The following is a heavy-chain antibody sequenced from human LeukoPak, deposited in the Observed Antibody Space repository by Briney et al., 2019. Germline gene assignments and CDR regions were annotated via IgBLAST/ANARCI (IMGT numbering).Heavy chain of an antibody. CDR1: GFTFSSYA. V-gene: IGHV3-23*01. CDR2: ISGSGGST. D-gene: IGHD5-18*01. J-gene: IGHJ4*02. CDR3: AKGSWIQLWSPFDY. Sequence: PGGSLRLSCAASGFTFSSYAMSCVRQAPGKGLEWVSAISGSGGSTYYADSVKGRFTISRDNSKNTLYLQMNSLRAEGTAVYYCAKGSWIQLWSPFDYWGQGTLVTVSS.